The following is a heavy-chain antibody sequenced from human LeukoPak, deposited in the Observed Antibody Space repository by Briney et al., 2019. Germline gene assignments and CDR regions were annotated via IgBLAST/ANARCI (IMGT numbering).Heavy chain of an antibody. Sequence: GESQKTSRMGPGYRLTIYWIGWGRQTSGKGLELMGINYPGDSDAIHRTFFQRQVTISAGQSLSTAYLQGSRLEASDTAMYYCARHGHGYNNYYYGMDVWGQGTTVTVSS. CDR1: GYRLTIYW. V-gene: IGHV5-51*01. CDR2: NYPGDSDA. D-gene: IGHD5-24*01. J-gene: IGHJ6*02. CDR3: ARHGHGYNNYYYGMDV.